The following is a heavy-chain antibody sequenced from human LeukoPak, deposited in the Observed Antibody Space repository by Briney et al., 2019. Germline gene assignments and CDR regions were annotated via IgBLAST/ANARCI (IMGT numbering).Heavy chain of an antibody. Sequence: SETLSLTCAVYGGSFSGYYWSWLRQPPGKGLEGIGEMNHSGSTNYNPSLTRRVTISVDTSKNQSSLKLSSVTAADTAVYYCARAAKSSSWLSTGGSTARGQGTLVTVSS. CDR1: GGSFSGYY. J-gene: IGHJ4*02. V-gene: IGHV4-34*01. D-gene: IGHD6-13*01. CDR2: MNHSGST. CDR3: ARAAKSSSWLSTGGSTA.